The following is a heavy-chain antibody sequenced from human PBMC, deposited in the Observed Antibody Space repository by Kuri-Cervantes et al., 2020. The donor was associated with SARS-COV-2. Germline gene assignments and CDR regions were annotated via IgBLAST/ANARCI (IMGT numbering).Heavy chain of an antibody. D-gene: IGHD1-7*01. CDR1: GGSISSYY. V-gene: IGHV4-4*07. CDR2: IYTSGST. CDR3: ARRRGGWNYSLADY. J-gene: IGHJ4*02. Sequence: SETLSLTCTVSGGSISSYYWSWIRQPAGKGLEWIGRIYTSGSTNYNPSLKSRVTISVDTSKNQFSLKLSSVTAADTAVYYCARRRGGWNYSLADYWGQGTLVTVSS.